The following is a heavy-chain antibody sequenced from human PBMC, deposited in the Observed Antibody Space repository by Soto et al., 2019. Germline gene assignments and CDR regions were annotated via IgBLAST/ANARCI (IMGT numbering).Heavy chain of an antibody. CDR3: ARESVGERTLDY. Sequence: SETLSLTCTVSGASISNYFWTWIRQPAGKGLEWIGRINPGGITNYNPSLKSRVTMSVDTSKNQFSLNLTSVTAADTAVYYCARESVGERTLDYWGQGTLVTVSS. CDR2: INPGGIT. J-gene: IGHJ4*02. D-gene: IGHD3-16*01. V-gene: IGHV4-4*07. CDR1: GASISNYF.